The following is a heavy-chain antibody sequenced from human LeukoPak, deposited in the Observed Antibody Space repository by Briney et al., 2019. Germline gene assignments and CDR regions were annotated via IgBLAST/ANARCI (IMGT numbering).Heavy chain of an antibody. V-gene: IGHV4-39*07. Sequence: PSETLSLTCTVSGGSISTTSSYCGWIRQSPGMGLECLGYMYSRGSTFDNPSLKSRVTISVDISKNQFSLRLTSMTAADTAIYYCARGPGGTTDNFDCWGQGTLVTVSS. J-gene: IGHJ4*02. CDR1: GGSISTTSSY. D-gene: IGHD4-17*01. CDR2: MYSRGST. CDR3: ARGPGGTTDNFDC.